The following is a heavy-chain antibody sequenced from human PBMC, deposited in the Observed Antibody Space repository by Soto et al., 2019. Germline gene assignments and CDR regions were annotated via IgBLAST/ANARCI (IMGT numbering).Heavy chain of an antibody. Sequence: QRQMQESGSGLVKPSQTLSLTCAVSGGSISSGGYSWSWIRQPPGKGLEWIGYIYPSGSTYYNPSLKSRVTISVDRSKNQFSLQLSSVTAADTAVYYCARGMTTVTTLDYWGQVPLGTVS. CDR2: IYPSGST. V-gene: IGHV4-30-2*01. CDR1: GGSISSGGYS. J-gene: IGHJ4*02. CDR3: ARGMTTVTTLDY. D-gene: IGHD4-4*01.